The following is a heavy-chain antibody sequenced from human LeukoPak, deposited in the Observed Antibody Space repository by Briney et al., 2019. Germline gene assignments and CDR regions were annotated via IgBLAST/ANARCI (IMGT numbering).Heavy chain of an antibody. D-gene: IGHD3-22*01. CDR3: ARLSYYDVDTSHYMDV. CDR2: VYDNGDT. V-gene: IGHV4-59*01. J-gene: IGHJ6*03. CDR1: GASISGYL. Sequence: SETLSLTCTVSGASISGYLWTWIRQPPGKGLEWIGYVYDNGDTNYHPSFTGRVSISVDVSKNQFSLKLTSVLAADTADYFCARLSYYDVDTSHYMDVWGKGTTVTVSS.